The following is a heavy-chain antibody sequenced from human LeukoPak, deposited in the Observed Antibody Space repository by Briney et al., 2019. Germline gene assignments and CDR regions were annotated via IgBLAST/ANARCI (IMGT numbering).Heavy chain of an antibody. CDR2: INHSGST. V-gene: IGHV4-34*01. CDR1: GGSFSGYY. D-gene: IGHD3-3*01. J-gene: IGHJ5*02. CDR3: ARGVEFWSSWFDP. Sequence: SETLSLTCAVYGGSFSGYYWSWIRQPPGKGLEWIGEINHSGSTNYNPSLKSRVTISVDTSKNQFSLKLSSVTAADTAVYYCARGVEFWSSWFDPWGQGTLVTVSS.